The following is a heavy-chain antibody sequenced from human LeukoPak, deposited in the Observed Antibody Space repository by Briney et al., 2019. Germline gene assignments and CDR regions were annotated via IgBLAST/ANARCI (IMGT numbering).Heavy chain of an antibody. CDR2: ISSSSSYI. Sequence: GGSLRLSCAASGFTFSSYSMNWVRQAPGKGLEWVSSISSSSSYIYYADSVKGRFTISRDNAKNSLYLQMNSLRAEDTAVYYCARVGGSSSQTDYWGQGTLVTVSS. J-gene: IGHJ4*02. D-gene: IGHD6-13*01. CDR1: GFTFSSYS. V-gene: IGHV3-21*01. CDR3: ARVGGSSSQTDY.